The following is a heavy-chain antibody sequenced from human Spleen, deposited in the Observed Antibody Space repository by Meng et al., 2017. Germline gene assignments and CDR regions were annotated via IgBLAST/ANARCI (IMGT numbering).Heavy chain of an antibody. V-gene: IGHV1-69*05. CDR2: IIPIFDTA. D-gene: IGHD4-23*01. CDR3: ARDLGGNSEQDFDY. J-gene: IGHJ4*02. CDR1: GGTFSSYA. Sequence: SVKVSCKASGGTFSSYAISWVRQAPGQGLEWLGRIIPIFDTATYAQKFQGRVTITTDESTSTAYMELSSLRSEDTAVYYCARDLGGNSEQDFDYWGQGTLVTVSS.